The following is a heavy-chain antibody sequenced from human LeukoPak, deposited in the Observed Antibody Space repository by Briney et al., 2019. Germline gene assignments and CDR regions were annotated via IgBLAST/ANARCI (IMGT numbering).Heavy chain of an antibody. CDR2: IYYSGST. D-gene: IGHD6-13*01. CDR3: ARTGSWHYYFDY. CDR1: GGSISTYY. Sequence: PSETLSLTCTVSGGSISTYYWTWIRQPPGKGLEWIGYIYYSGSTNYNPSLKSRVTISVDTSKNQFSLKLSSVTAADTAVYYCARTGSWHYYFDYWGQGTLVTVSS. V-gene: IGHV4-59*01. J-gene: IGHJ4*02.